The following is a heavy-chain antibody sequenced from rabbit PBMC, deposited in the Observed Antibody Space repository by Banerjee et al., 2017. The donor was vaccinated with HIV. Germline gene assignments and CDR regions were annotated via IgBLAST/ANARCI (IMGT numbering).Heavy chain of an antibody. V-gene: IGHV1S40*01. D-gene: IGHD7-1*01. CDR3: ARGRSAGYTVGAVL. Sequence: QSLEESGGGLVQPEGSLTLTCTASGFSFSSNYYMCWVRQAPGKGLEWIACIHSSSGSTYYASWAKGRFTISKTSSTTVALQMTSLTAADTATYFCARGRSAGYTVGAVLWGPGTLVTVS. CDR1: GFSFSSNYY. CDR2: IHSSSGST. J-gene: IGHJ4*01.